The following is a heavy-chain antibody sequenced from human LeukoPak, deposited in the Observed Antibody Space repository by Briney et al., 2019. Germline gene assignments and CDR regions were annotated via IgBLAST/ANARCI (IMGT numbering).Heavy chain of an antibody. CDR2: INHSGRT. D-gene: IGHD3-16*01. V-gene: IGHV4-34*01. Sequence: PSETLSLTCTVSGGSISSYYWSWIRQPPGKGLEWIGEINHSGRTNYNPSLKSRVTVSLDTSTNQFSLKLSSVTAADTAVYYCARRLSNDYVWGSPGWAFDIWGQGTMVTVSS. CDR1: GGSISSYY. J-gene: IGHJ3*02. CDR3: ARRLSNDYVWGSPGWAFDI.